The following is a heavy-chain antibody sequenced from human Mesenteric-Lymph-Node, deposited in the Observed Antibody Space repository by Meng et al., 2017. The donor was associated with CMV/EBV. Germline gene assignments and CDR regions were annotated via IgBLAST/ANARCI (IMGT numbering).Heavy chain of an antibody. Sequence: GESLKISCAASGFTFSSYSMNWVRQAPGKGLEWVSSISSSSSYIYYADSVKGRFTISRDNAKNSLYLQMNSLRAEDTAVYYCATDTAMVRGYWGQGTLVTVSS. D-gene: IGHD5-18*01. CDR2: ISSSSSYI. V-gene: IGHV3-21*01. CDR1: GFTFSSYS. J-gene: IGHJ4*02. CDR3: ATDTAMVRGY.